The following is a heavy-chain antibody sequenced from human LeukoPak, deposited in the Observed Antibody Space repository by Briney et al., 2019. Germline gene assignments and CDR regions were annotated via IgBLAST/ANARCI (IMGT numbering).Heavy chain of an antibody. CDR1: GFTFSSYA. J-gene: IGHJ4*02. Sequence: GGSLRLSCAASGFTFSSYAMSWVRQAPGKGLEWVSAISGSGGSTYYADSVKGRFTISRDNSKNTLYLQMNSLRGEDTAVYYCARDPEEWLVPINYWGQGTLVTVSS. D-gene: IGHD6-19*01. CDR2: ISGSGGST. V-gene: IGHV3-23*01. CDR3: ARDPEEWLVPINY.